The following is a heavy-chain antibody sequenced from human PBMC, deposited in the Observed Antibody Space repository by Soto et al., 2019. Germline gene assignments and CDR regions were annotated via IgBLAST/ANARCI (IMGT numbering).Heavy chain of an antibody. CDR3: AKGRQSGSYYESAGHSND. CDR1: GFTFRNQD. D-gene: IGHD3-22*01. Sequence: EVQLLESGGGLVQPGGSLRLTCVGSGFTFRNQDMRWVRQAPGKGLEWVSGISGRGGVTYYADCVKGQFTISRDNSKHARYLQINNLRENDTAVYYCAKGRQSGSYYESAGHSNDWGQGTLVCASS. J-gene: IGHJ4*02. CDR2: ISGRGGVT. V-gene: IGHV3-23*01.